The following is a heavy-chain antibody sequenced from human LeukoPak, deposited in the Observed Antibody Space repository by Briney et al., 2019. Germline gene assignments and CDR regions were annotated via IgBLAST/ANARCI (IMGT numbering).Heavy chain of an antibody. CDR1: GFMFRSFE. D-gene: IGHD6-19*01. CDR2: ISSGATTM. V-gene: IGHV3-48*03. CDR3: ALLAVASDFDY. Sequence: GGSLRLSCAAPGFMFRSFEMYWVRQAPGKGLEWVAYISSGATTMYYADSVKGRFTISRDDAKNSLFLQMNSLRAEDTAVYYCALLAVASDFDYWGQGALVTVSS. J-gene: IGHJ4*02.